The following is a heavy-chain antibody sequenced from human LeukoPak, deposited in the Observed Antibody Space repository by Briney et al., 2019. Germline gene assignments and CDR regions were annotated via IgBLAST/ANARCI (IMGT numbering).Heavy chain of an antibody. V-gene: IGHV7-4-1*02. CDR3: AREDWGN. D-gene: IGHD7-27*01. J-gene: IGHJ4*02. Sequence: ASVKVSCKASGYTFTSYYMHWVRQAPGQGLEWMGWITTNTGNPTYVQGFTGRFVFSLDTSVSTAYLQISSLKAEDTAVYYCAREDWGNWGQGTLVTVSS. CDR2: ITTNTGNP. CDR1: GYTFTSYY.